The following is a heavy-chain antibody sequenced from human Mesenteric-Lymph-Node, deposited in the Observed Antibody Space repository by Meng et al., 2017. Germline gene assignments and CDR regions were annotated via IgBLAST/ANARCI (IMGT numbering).Heavy chain of an antibody. CDR2: IKSKTERETT. Sequence: GESLKISCAASGFTVSSNYMSWVRQAPGKGPEWVGRIKSKTERETTDYAAPVKGRFIISRDDSENALYLQMNSLKVEDTAVYFCLSSWFDPWGQGTLVTVSS. CDR1: GFTVSSNY. CDR3: LSSWFDP. J-gene: IGHJ5*02. D-gene: IGHD3-16*02. V-gene: IGHV3-15*01.